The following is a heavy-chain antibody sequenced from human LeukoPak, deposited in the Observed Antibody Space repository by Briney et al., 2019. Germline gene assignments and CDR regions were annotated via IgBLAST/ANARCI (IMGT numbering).Heavy chain of an antibody. CDR2: INQDGGTK. V-gene: IGHV3-7*01. Sequence: PGGSLRLSCVSSGFSFNSYWMSWVRQAPGKGLEFVANINQDGGTKNYVDSVKGGFTISRDNAENSLYLQMSSLRAEDTSLYYCARDPGWSSFDIWGQGIMVTVS. CDR3: ARDPGWSSFDI. D-gene: IGHD2-15*01. J-gene: IGHJ3*02. CDR1: GFSFNSYW.